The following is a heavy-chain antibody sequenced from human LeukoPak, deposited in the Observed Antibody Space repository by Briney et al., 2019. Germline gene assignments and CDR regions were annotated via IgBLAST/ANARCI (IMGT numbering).Heavy chain of an antibody. CDR2: IYYSGST. J-gene: IGHJ5*02. CDR1: GYSISSGYY. CDR3: ARGRHGGLLWFGELRPNWFDP. Sequence: PSETLSLTCTVSGYSISSGYYWSWIRQPPGKGLEWIGYIYYSGSTNYNPSLKSRVTILVDTSKNQFSLKLSSVTAADTAVYFCARGRHGGLLWFGELRPNWFDPWGQGTLVTVSS. V-gene: IGHV4-61*01. D-gene: IGHD3-10*01.